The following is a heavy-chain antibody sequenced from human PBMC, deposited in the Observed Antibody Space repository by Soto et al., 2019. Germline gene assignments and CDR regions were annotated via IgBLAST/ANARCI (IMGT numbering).Heavy chain of an antibody. CDR3: ARLTHYYVKDTFDY. CDR1: GDSVTSGSYY. D-gene: IGHD3-10*02. V-gene: IGHV4-61*01. Sequence: QVQLQESGPGLVKPSETLSLTCTVSGDSVTSGSYYWSWIRQPPGKGLEWMGYFFSSDNTKYNPSLKSRVSVSVDTPKNQFSLKLSSVTAADTAVYYCARLTHYYVKDTFDYWGQGTLVTVSS. CDR2: FFSSDNT. J-gene: IGHJ4*02.